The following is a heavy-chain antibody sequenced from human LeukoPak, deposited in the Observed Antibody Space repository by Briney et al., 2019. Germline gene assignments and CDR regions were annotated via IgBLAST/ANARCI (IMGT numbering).Heavy chain of an antibody. CDR3: AREAKHYDILTGYYPEYYFDY. D-gene: IGHD3-9*01. Sequence: PSETLSLTCTVSGGSISSYYWSWIRQPAGEGLEWIGRIYTSGSTNYNPSLKSRVTMSVDTSKNQFSRKLSSVTAADTAVYYCAREAKHYDILTGYYPEYYFDYWGQGTLVTVSS. V-gene: IGHV4-4*07. CDR2: IYTSGST. CDR1: GGSISSYY. J-gene: IGHJ4*02.